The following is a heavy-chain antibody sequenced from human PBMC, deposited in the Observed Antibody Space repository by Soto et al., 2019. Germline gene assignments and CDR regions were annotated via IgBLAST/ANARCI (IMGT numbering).Heavy chain of an antibody. CDR1: GGSFSGYY. D-gene: IGHD4-17*01. CDR2: INHSRST. J-gene: IGHJ4*02. Sequence: QVQLQQWGAGLLKPSETLSLTCAVYGGSFSGYYWSWIRQPPGKGLEWIGEINHSRSTNYNPSLKSRVTISVDTSKNQFSLKLSSVTAADTAVYYCARAPPPPRYYGAKATKDLLPVYYFDYWGQGTLVTVSS. V-gene: IGHV4-34*01. CDR3: ARAPPPPRYYGAKATKDLLPVYYFDY.